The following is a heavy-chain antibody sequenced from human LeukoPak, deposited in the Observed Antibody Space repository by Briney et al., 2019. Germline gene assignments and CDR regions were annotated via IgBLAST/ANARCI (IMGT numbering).Heavy chain of an antibody. CDR3: AKEYTGTFSPFPSYFDN. CDR1: GFTFSSYA. J-gene: IGHJ4*02. Sequence: GGSLRLSCAVSGFTFSSYAMGWVRQAPGKGLEWVSVISGSGGRTYYADSVKGRFTISRDNSKNTLYLQMNSLRAEDTAIYYCAKEYTGTFSPFPSYFDNWGQGTLVTVSS. D-gene: IGHD1-26*01. CDR2: ISGSGGRT. V-gene: IGHV3-23*01.